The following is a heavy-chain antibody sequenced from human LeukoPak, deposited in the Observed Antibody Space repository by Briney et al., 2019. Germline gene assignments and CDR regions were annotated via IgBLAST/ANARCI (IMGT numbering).Heavy chain of an antibody. V-gene: IGHV4-34*12. CDR2: IIHSGST. J-gene: IGHJ6*03. CDR1: GGSFSGYY. Sequence: SETLSLTCAVYGGSFSGYYWSWIRQPPGKGLEWIGEIIHSGSTNHNPSLKSRVTISVDKSKNQFSLKLSSVTAADTAVYYCATSGGSGSWYYYYYYMDVWGKGTTVTVSS. CDR3: ATSGGSGSWYYYYYYMDV. D-gene: IGHD3-10*01.